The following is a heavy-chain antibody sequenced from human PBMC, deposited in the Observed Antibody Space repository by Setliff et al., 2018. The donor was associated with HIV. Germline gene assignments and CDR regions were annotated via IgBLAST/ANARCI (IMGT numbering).Heavy chain of an antibody. V-gene: IGHV4-38-2*01. J-gene: IGHJ3*02. D-gene: IGHD6-13*01. CDR3: ATIAAAGLDAFDI. Sequence: SETLSLTCAVSGYSISSGYYRGWIRQPPGKGLEWIGSIYHSGNTYYNPSLKSRVTMSLDTSKNQFSLKLNSVTAADTAVYYCATIAAAGLDAFDIWGQGTMVTVSS. CDR1: GYSISSGYY. CDR2: IYHSGNT.